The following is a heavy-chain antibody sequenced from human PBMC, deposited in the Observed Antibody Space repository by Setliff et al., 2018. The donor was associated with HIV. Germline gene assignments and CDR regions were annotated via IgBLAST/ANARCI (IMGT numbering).Heavy chain of an antibody. CDR2: IIPLFGTT. J-gene: IGHJ6*04. CDR3: ARDSRDIVVVIAPEPEPYYYYGMDV. CDR1: GYTFTNYA. Sequence: SVKVSCKASGYTFTNYAIQWVRQSPGQGLEWMGRIIPLFGTTNYAEKFQGKVTITADKSTRTVYMELSSLRSEDTAVYYCARDSRDIVVVIAPEPEPYYYYGMDVWGEGTTVTVSS. D-gene: IGHD2-15*01. V-gene: IGHV1-69*06.